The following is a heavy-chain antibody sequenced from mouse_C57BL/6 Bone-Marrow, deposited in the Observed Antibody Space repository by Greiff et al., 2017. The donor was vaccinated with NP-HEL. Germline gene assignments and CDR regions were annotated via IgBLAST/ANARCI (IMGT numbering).Heavy chain of an antibody. CDR2: INPNNGGT. CDR3: ARGVYYGSSYFDY. Sequence: VHVKQSGPELVKPGASVKIPCKASGYTFTDYNMDWVKQSHGKSLEWIGDINPNNGGTIYNQKFKGKATLTVDKSSSTAYMELRSLTSEDTAVYYCARGVYYGSSYFDYWGQGTTLTVSS. V-gene: IGHV1-18*01. J-gene: IGHJ2*01. CDR1: GYTFTDYN. D-gene: IGHD1-1*01.